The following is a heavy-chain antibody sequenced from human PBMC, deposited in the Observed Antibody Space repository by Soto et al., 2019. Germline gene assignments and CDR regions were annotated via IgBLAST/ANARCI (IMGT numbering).Heavy chain of an antibody. CDR2: IYPGDSDT. CDR1: GYSFTSYW. D-gene: IGHD6-13*01. J-gene: IGHJ6*04. Sequence: PGESLKISCKGSGYSFTSYWIGWVRQMPGKGLEWMGIIYPGDSDTRYSPSFQGQVTISADKSISTAYLQWSSLKASDTAMYYCGRRYSSPLAYYYWGRDVGGRGTRVPVPS. CDR3: GRRYSSPLAYYYWGRDV. V-gene: IGHV5-51*01.